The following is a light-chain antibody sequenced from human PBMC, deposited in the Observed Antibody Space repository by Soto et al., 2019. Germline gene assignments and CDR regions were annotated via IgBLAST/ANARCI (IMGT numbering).Light chain of an antibody. CDR3: QQYNNWHET. CDR1: QSVSSN. Sequence: EIVMTQSPATLSVSPGERATLSCRASQSVSSNLAWYQQKPGQAPRLLIYGASTRATGIPARFSGSGSGTEFTLTISSLQSEDVAVYYCQQYNNWHETFGQGTKVEIK. CDR2: GAS. V-gene: IGKV3-15*01. J-gene: IGKJ1*01.